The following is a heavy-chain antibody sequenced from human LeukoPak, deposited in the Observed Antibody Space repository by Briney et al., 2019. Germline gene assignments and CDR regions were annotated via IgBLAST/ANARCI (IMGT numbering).Heavy chain of an antibody. CDR1: GFTFSSYA. CDR2: ISGSGGST. D-gene: IGHD2-2*02. Sequence: GGSLRLSCAASGFTFSSYAMSWVRQAPGKGLEWVSAISGSGGSTYYADSVKGRFTISRDNSKNTLYLQTNSLRAEDTAVYYCAKGSVGYCSSTSCYNDYYYYYYMDVWGKGTTVTVSS. V-gene: IGHV3-23*01. CDR3: AKGSVGYCSSTSCYNDYYYYYYMDV. J-gene: IGHJ6*03.